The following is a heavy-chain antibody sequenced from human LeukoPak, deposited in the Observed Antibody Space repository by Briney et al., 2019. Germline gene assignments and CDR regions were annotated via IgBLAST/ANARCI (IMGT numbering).Heavy chain of an antibody. CDR1: EFSFSSYG. Sequence: GGSLRLSCAASEFSFSSYGMHWVRQAPGHGLEWMGWINPNNGGTNYAQKFQGRVTMTRDTSISTAYMELRRLRSDDTAVYYCARDPGRYFDYWGQGTLVTVSS. J-gene: IGHJ4*02. CDR3: ARDPGRYFDY. CDR2: INPNNGGT. V-gene: IGHV1-2*02.